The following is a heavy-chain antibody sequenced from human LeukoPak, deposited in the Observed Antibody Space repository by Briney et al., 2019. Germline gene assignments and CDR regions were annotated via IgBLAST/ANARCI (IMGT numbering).Heavy chain of an antibody. CDR3: TRGSATWDY. CDR2: INSDGDNT. J-gene: IGHJ4*02. D-gene: IGHD2/OR15-2a*01. CDR1: GFGFSNYW. Sequence: GGSLRLSCAASGFGFSNYWMHWVRQAPGKGLVWVSRINSDGDNTKYADSVKGRFTISRDNAKNTLYLQMDSLRAEDTAVYYCTRGSATWDYWGQGTLVAVSS. V-gene: IGHV3-74*01.